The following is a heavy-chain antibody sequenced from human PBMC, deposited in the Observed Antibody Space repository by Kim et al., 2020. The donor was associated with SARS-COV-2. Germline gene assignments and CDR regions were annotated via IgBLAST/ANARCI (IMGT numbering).Heavy chain of an antibody. CDR2: IRSRAYGGTA. V-gene: IGHV3-49*04. D-gene: IGHD3-3*01. J-gene: IGHJ3*02. CDR3: YAPYYDFWNKYGGGASDI. Sequence: GGSLRLSCTASGFTFGDYAVNWVRQAPGKGLEWVGFIRSRAYGGTAEYAASVKGRFSISRDDSKSIAYLQMSNLKTEDTAMYYCYAPYYDFWNKYGGGASDIWGQGTMVTVSS. CDR1: GFTFGDYA.